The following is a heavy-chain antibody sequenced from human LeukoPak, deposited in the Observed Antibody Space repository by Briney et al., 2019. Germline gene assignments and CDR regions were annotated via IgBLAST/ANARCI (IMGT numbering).Heavy chain of an antibody. J-gene: IGHJ5*02. CDR3: ARDLGQYYDTSDNWFDP. CDR2: ISGSGGST. D-gene: IGHD3-22*01. Sequence: GGSLRLSCAASGFTFSSYSMNWVRQAPGKGLEWVSAISGSGGSTYYADSVKGRFTISRDNSKNTLYLQMGSLRAEDMAVYYCARDLGQYYDTSDNWFDPWGQGTLVTVSS. V-gene: IGHV3-23*01. CDR1: GFTFSSYS.